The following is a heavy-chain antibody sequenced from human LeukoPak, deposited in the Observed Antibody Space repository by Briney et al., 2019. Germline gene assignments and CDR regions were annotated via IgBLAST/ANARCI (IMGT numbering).Heavy chain of an antibody. CDR1: GFTFTTYY. CDR3: ARENWSNDY. J-gene: IGHJ4*02. CDR2: ISQDGRTK. V-gene: IGHV3-7*01. Sequence: PGGSLRLSCAASGFTFTTYYMTWVRQAPGKGLEWLANISQDGRTKYYADSVEGRFAISRDNAINSVFLQMNSVRAKDTAVYYCARENWSNDYWGQGTLATVSS. D-gene: IGHD1-1*01.